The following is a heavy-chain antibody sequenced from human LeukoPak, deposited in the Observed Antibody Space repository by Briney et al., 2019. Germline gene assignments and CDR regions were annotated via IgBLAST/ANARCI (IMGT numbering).Heavy chain of an antibody. CDR3: ARTGHSYGSHYYYYYMDV. V-gene: IGHV4-4*07. CDR1: GGSISSYY. Sequence: PSETLSLTCTVSGGSISSYYWSWIRQPAGKGLEWIGRIYTSGSTNYNPSLKSRVTMSVDTSKNQFSLKLSSVTAADTAVYYCARTGHSYGSHYYYYYMDVWGKGTTVTISS. J-gene: IGHJ6*03. D-gene: IGHD5-18*01. CDR2: IYTSGST.